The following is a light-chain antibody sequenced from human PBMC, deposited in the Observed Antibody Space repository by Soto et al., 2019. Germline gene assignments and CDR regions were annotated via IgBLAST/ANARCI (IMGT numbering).Light chain of an antibody. J-gene: IGLJ2*01. CDR2: EGT. CDR3: CSFADGAALV. CDR1: SSNVGTYDL. Sequence: QSALTQPASVSASPGQSITISCTGTSSNVGTYDLVSWYQHHPDKAPKLIIYEGTKRPSGISSRFSGSKSGNTASLTISGLQAEDDADYYCCSFADGAALVFGGGTKLTVL. V-gene: IGLV2-23*01.